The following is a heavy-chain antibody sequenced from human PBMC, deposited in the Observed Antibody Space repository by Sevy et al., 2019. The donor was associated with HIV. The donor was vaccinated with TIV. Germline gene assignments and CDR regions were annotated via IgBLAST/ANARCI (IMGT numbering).Heavy chain of an antibody. D-gene: IGHD6-13*01. CDR1: GFTFSDYY. CDR2: ISSSGSTI. Sequence: GGSLRLSCAASGFTFSDYYMSWIRQAPGKGLEWVSYISSSGSTIYYADSVKGRFTNARGNAKNSLDLQMNSRRAEDTAGYYCARGAGIAGAGTNDAFDIWGQGTMVTVSS. CDR3: ARGAGIAGAGTNDAFDI. V-gene: IGHV3-11*01. J-gene: IGHJ3*02.